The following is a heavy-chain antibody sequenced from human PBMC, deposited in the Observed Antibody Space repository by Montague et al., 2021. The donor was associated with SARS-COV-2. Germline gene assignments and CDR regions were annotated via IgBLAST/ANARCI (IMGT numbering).Heavy chain of an antibody. V-gene: IGHV4-4*07. J-gene: IGHJ4*02. Sequence: SETLSLTCSVSGEPISGFFWNWIRQPAGKGLEWIGRIYASGGTDYNPSLESRVTMSVDTSKNQFSLQLSSVTPEDRAVYYCARDPRYSLSWSFDYWGQGTLVTVSS. CDR1: GEPISGFF. CDR2: IYASGGT. D-gene: IGHD6-13*01. CDR3: ARDPRYSLSWSFDY.